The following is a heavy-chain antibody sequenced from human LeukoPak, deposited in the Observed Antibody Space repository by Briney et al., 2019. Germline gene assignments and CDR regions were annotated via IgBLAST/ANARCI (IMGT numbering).Heavy chain of an antibody. J-gene: IGHJ4*02. CDR2: ITSGSGGST. D-gene: IGHD1-26*01. CDR3: SLRYSGSRILFDY. V-gene: IGHV3-23*01. CDR1: GFTFSSYN. Sequence: PGRSLRLSCAASGFTFSSYNMNWVRQAPGKVLEWVASITSGSGGSTYYTDSVKGRFTISRDNSKNTLYLQMNSLRAEDTAVYYCSLRYSGSRILFDYWGQGTLVTVSS.